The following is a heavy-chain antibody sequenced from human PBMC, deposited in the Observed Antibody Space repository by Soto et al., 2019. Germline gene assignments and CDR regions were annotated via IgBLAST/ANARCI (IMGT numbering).Heavy chain of an antibody. V-gene: IGHV1-69*02. CDR3: ARAPSRGLYNWFDP. CDR1: GGTFSSYT. CDR2: IIPILGIA. J-gene: IGHJ5*02. Sequence: QVQLVQSGAEVKKPGSSVKVSCKASGGTFSSYTISWVRQAPGQGREWMGRIIPILGIANYAQKFQGRVTITADKSTSPAYMELSSLRSEDTAVYYCARAPSRGLYNWFDPWGQGTLVTVSS.